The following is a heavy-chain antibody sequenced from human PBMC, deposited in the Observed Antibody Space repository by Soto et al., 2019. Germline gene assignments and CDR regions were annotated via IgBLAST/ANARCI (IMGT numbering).Heavy chain of an antibody. Sequence: GGSLRLSCAASGFTFSSYGMHWVRQAPGKGLEWVAVIWYDGSNKYYADSVKGRFTISRDNSKNTLYLQMNSLRAEDTAVYYXXXDXXXGWYPXXXXFDPXGQGTLVTVSS. CDR2: IWYDGSNK. CDR1: GFTFSSYG. D-gene: IGHD6-19*01. J-gene: IGHJ5*02. CDR3: XXDXXXGWYPXXXXFDP. V-gene: IGHV3-33*01.